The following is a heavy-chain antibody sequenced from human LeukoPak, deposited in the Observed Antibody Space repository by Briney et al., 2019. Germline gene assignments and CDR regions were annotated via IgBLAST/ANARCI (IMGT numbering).Heavy chain of an antibody. CDR2: IAPRSGAT. J-gene: IGHJ4*02. D-gene: IGHD2-2*03. V-gene: IGHV1-2*02. Sequence: ASVKVSCKASGYTFTDNYIHWLRQAPGQGLEWMGWIAPRSGATNYPPKLQGRGILTRYHSFTTAYMELSGLRPDDTAIYYCVSDGSVESVHDYFDYWGQGALVTVSS. CDR3: VSDGSVESVHDYFDY. CDR1: GYTFTDNY.